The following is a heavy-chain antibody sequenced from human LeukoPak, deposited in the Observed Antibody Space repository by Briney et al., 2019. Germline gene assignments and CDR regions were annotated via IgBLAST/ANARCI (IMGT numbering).Heavy chain of an antibody. D-gene: IGHD6-19*01. V-gene: IGHV3-21*01. Sequence: PGGSLRLSCAASGFTFSTYNFNWVRQAPGKGLEWVSSISSSSTYAYYADSVKGRFTISRDNAKNSVFLQMNSLRAEDTAVYYCARHGAVAGYIGYYYGMDVWGQGTTVTVSS. CDR1: GFTFSTYN. CDR2: ISSSSTYA. CDR3: ARHGAVAGYIGYYYGMDV. J-gene: IGHJ6*02.